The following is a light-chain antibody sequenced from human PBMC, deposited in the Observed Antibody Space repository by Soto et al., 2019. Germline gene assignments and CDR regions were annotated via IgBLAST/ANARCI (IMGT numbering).Light chain of an antibody. V-gene: IGKV1-6*01. J-gene: IGKJ4*01. Sequence: IQMTQSPSPLSASVGDRVTITCPASQGVRDDVGGYQQKPGKDPKLVIYSASTLQSGVPSRFSCSGSGTDFTLTISGLQPDDFATYYCLQESNYPLTFGGRTKVEIK. CDR1: QGVRDD. CDR2: SAS. CDR3: LQESNYPLT.